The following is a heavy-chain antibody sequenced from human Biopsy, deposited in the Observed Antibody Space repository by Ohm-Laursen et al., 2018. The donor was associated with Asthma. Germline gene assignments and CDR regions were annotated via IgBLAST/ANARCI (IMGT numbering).Heavy chain of an antibody. V-gene: IGHV1-24*01. D-gene: IGHD3-3*01. CDR3: ADLFFQAFDT. CDR1: GYFLSKMP. J-gene: IGHJ5*02. CDR2: FVRER. Sequence: GSSVKVSCKVSGYFLSKMPMHWVRQAPGEGLEWMGGFVRERIYAQKFRGRLTMTEDISTDTAYMELNSLTSEDTAVYYCADLFFQAFDTWGQGTPVTVSS.